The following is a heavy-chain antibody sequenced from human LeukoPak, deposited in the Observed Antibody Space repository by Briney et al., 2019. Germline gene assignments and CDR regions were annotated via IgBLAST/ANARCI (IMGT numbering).Heavy chain of an antibody. CDR1: GGSISSSSYY. V-gene: IGHV4-39*07. D-gene: IGHD3-16*01. CDR3: AIAYGDLIPYFDY. Sequence: SETLSLTCTVSGGSISSSSYYWDWIRQPPGKRLEWIGSIHYSGSPYYNPSLKSRVTISVDTSKNQFSLKLNSVTAADTAVYYCAIAYGDLIPYFDYWGQGTLVTVSS. CDR2: IHYSGSP. J-gene: IGHJ4*02.